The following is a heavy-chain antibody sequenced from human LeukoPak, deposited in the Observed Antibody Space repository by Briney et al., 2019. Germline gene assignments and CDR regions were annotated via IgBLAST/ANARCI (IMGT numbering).Heavy chain of an antibody. J-gene: IGHJ4*02. CDR2: ISGSGGST. Sequence: GGSLRLSCAVSGFTFSSYAMSWVRQAPGKGLEWVSVISGSGGSTYYADSVKGRFTISRDNSKNTLYLQMNSLRAEDTAVYYCAKNSLDCGGDCFFDSWGQGTLVTVSS. V-gene: IGHV3-23*01. CDR3: AKNSLDCGGDCFFDS. D-gene: IGHD2-21*02. CDR1: GFTFSSYA.